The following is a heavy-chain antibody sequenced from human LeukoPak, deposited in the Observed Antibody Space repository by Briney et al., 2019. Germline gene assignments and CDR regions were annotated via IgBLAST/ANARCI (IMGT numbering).Heavy chain of an antibody. V-gene: IGHV1-69*05. CDR3: ARSGQRYSGSYEDY. CDR2: IIPIFGTA. CDR1: GGTFSSYA. J-gene: IGHJ4*02. D-gene: IGHD1-26*01. Sequence: GASVKVSCKASGGTFSSYAISWVRQAPGQGLEWTGGIIPIFGTANYAQKFQGRVTITTDESTSTAYMELSSLRSEDTAVYYCARSGQRYSGSYEDYWGQGTLVTVSS.